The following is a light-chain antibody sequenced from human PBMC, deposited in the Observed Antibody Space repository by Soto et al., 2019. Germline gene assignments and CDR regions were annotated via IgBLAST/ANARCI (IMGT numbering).Light chain of an antibody. J-gene: IGKJ4*01. CDR3: QKYNSAPLT. V-gene: IGKV1-27*01. CDR1: QGIGVY. Sequence: DIQMTQSPSSVSASLGDRVTITCRASQGIGVYLAWFQQKPGNVPKLLIYAASTLQSGVPSRFSGSGSGTDCTLTISSLQPEDVATYYCQKYNSAPLTFGGGTKVEIK. CDR2: AAS.